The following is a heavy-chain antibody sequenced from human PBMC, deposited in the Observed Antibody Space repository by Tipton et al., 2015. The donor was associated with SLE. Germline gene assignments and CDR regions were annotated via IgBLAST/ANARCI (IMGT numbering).Heavy chain of an antibody. CDR2: INHSGST. D-gene: IGHD3-3*01. CDR1: GESFSGYY. Sequence: LRLSCAVYGESFSGYYWSWIRQPPGKGLEWIGEINHSGSTNYNPSLKSRVTISVDTSKNQFSLKLSSVTAADTAVYYCARAEFYSISIFNPKAKSFDYWGQGTLVTVSS. CDR3: ARAEFYSISIFNPKAKSFDY. V-gene: IGHV4-34*01. J-gene: IGHJ4*02.